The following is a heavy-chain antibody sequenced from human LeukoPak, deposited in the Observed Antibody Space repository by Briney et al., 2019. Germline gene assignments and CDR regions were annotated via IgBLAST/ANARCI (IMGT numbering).Heavy chain of an antibody. D-gene: IGHD1-26*01. J-gene: IGHJ4*02. V-gene: IGHV1-2*06. Sequence: ASVKVSCMTSGYTFADYFIHWVRQAPGQGLEWMGRINAKSGGTENEQKFQGRVTMTRDTSISTAYVEANGLISDDTAIYYFVRDVSSTSNWEFDYWGQGALATVSS. CDR1: GYTFADYF. CDR3: VRDVSSTSNWEFDY. CDR2: INAKSGGT.